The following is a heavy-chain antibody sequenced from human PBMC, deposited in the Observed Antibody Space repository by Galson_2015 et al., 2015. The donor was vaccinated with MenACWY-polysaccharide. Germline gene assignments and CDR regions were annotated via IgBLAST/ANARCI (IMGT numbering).Heavy chain of an antibody. CDR3: ARGSYGNGYGMDV. Sequence: SLRLSCAASGFTFGSYWMSWVRQAPGKGLEWVSHITSSTGAIYYADSVKGRFTISRDNAKNSLYLQMSSLRAEDTAVYYCARGSYGNGYGMDVWGQGTTVTVSS. V-gene: IGHV3-48*04. CDR1: GFTFGSYW. CDR2: ITSSTGAI. J-gene: IGHJ6*02. D-gene: IGHD1-26*01.